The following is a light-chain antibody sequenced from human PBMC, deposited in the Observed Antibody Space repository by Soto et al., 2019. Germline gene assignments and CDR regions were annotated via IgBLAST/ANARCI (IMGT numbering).Light chain of an antibody. V-gene: IGKV1-5*03. CDR3: QQYNSYL. CDR2: KAS. Sequence: DIPMTQSPSTLSASVGDRVTITCRASQSISSWLAWYQQKPGKAPQLLIYKASRLESGVPSRFSGSGSGTEFTLTIISLQPDDFATYYCQQYNSYLFGQGTKVEIK. CDR1: QSISSW. J-gene: IGKJ1*01.